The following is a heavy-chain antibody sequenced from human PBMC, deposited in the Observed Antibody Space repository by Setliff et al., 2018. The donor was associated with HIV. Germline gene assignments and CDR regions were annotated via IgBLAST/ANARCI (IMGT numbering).Heavy chain of an antibody. CDR3: ARTDYGGDSGGNYFDY. CDR1: GYTFTTYD. D-gene: IGHD2-21*02. Sequence: GGSVKVSCKASGYTFTTYDITWVRQAPGQGLEWLGWISPYNGHTNFAQKFQGRVTMTTDTATSTAYMEVRSLRSDDTAVYYCARTDYGGDSGGNYFDYWGQGSLVTVSS. V-gene: IGHV1-18*01. CDR2: ISPYNGHT. J-gene: IGHJ4*02.